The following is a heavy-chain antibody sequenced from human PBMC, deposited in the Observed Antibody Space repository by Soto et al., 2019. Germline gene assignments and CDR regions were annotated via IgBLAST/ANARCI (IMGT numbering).Heavy chain of an antibody. J-gene: IGHJ4*02. CDR2: ISSSGDSA. D-gene: IGHD2-2*01. CDR1: GFTFSSYW. CDR3: AKVVWPQDTSKIFDY. V-gene: IGHV3-23*01. Sequence: GGSLRLSCAASGFTFSSYWMSWVRQAPGKGLEWVSTISSSGDSAYYADSVKGRLTISRDNSENTLHLQMNSLRAEDTAVYYCAKVVWPQDTSKIFDYWGPGTLVTVSS.